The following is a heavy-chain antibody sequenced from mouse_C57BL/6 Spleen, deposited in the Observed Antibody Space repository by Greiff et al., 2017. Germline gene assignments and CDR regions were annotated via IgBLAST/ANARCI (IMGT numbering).Heavy chain of an antibody. CDR2: IDPETGGT. CDR3: TAGSSYYAMDY. Sequence: QVQLQQSGAELVRPGASVTLSCKASGYTFTDYEMHWVKQTPVHGLEWIGAIDPETGGTAYNQKFKGKAILTADKSSSTAYMELRSLTSEDSAVYYCTAGSSYYAMDYWGQGTSVTVSS. V-gene: IGHV1-15*01. J-gene: IGHJ4*01. D-gene: IGHD1-1*01. CDR1: GYTFTDYE.